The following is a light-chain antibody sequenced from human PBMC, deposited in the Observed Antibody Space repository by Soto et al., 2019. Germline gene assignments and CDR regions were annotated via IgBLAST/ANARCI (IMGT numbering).Light chain of an antibody. CDR2: AAS. Sequence: EIVLTQSPGTLSLSPGERATLSCRASQNIRSNHLAWYQQRPGQAPRLLIFAASVRPTAIPDRFSGSGSGSDFTLSISRLEPEDFAMYYCQQYGGSPYTFGQGTKLEIK. CDR1: QNIRSNH. J-gene: IGKJ2*01. CDR3: QQYGGSPYT. V-gene: IGKV3-20*01.